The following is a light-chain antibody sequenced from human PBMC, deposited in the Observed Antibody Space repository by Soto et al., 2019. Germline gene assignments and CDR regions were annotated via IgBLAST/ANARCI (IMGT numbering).Light chain of an antibody. CDR1: QSVSSSY. J-gene: IGKJ5*01. CDR2: SAS. V-gene: IGKV3-20*01. CDR3: QQYCSSPPIT. Sequence: EIVLTQSPGTLSLSPGERATLSCRASQSVSSSYLAWYQQKPGQAPRLLIYSASSRATGIPDRFSGSGSGTDFTLTISRLEPEDFAVYYCQQYCSSPPITFGQGTRLEIK.